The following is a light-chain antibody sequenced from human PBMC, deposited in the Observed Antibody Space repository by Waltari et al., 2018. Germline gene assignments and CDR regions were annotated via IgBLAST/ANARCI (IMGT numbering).Light chain of an antibody. CDR1: SSDVGGYNY. CDR2: DVS. J-gene: IGLJ2*01. Sequence: ITISCTGTSSDVGGYNYVSWYQQHPARAPKLMIYDVSNRPSGVSNRFSGSKSGNTASLTISGLQAEDEADYYCSSYTTSSTVVFGGGTKLTVL. V-gene: IGLV2-14*03. CDR3: SSYTTSSTVV.